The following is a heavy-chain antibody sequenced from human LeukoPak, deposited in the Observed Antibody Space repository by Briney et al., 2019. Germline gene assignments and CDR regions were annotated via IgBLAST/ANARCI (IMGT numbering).Heavy chain of an antibody. CDR3: ARGVGWRYGYYYYGMDV. Sequence: SETLSLTCAVYGGSFSGYYWSWIRQPPGKGLEWIGEINHSGSTNYNPSLKSRVTISVDTSKNQFSLKLSSVTAADTAVYYCARGVGWRYGYYYYGMDVWGQGTTVTVSS. J-gene: IGHJ6*02. D-gene: IGHD1-1*01. CDR1: GGSFSGYY. CDR2: INHSGST. V-gene: IGHV4-34*01.